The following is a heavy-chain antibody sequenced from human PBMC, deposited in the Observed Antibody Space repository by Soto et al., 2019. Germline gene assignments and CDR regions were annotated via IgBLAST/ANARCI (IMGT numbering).Heavy chain of an antibody. J-gene: IGHJ6*02. Sequence: QVQLVQSGDEVRKPGSSVKVSCKASGYIFVNYGIAWVRQAPGQGLEWMGWISPYSGNTHYASKVQGKLTMTTVTSTSTAYMGRGGLRSGDTAVYYCAMVDNYVTPTPQDVWGQGTTVTVSS. CDR3: AMVDNYVTPTPQDV. V-gene: IGHV1-18*01. CDR1: GYIFVNYG. D-gene: IGHD3-16*01. CDR2: ISPYSGNT.